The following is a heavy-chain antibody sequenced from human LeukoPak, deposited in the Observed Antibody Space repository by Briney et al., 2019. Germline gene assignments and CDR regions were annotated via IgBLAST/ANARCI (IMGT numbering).Heavy chain of an antibody. CDR2: ISGSGGST. CDR1: GFTFSSYA. J-gene: IGHJ3*02. D-gene: IGHD4-17*01. CDR3: ARVYGDYEFVGAFDI. Sequence: GGSLRLSCAASGFTFSSYAMSWVRQAPGKGLEWVSAISGSGGSTYYADSVKGRFTISRDNAKNSLYLQMNSLRAEDTAVYYCARVYGDYEFVGAFDIWGQGTMVTVSS. V-gene: IGHV3-23*01.